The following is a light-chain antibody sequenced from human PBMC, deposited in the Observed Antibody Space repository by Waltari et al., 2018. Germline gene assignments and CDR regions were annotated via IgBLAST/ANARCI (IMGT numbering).Light chain of an antibody. V-gene: IGKV3-11*02. Sequence: EIVLTQSPATLSLSPGESASLSCRANQILSSYLAWYQQKPGQTPWLLIYDASKRATGVPARFSGSGSERDFTLTISSLEPEDFAVYYCQQRSSWPPRYTFGQGTKLEIK. CDR2: DAS. CDR1: QILSSY. CDR3: QQRSSWPPRYT. J-gene: IGKJ2*01.